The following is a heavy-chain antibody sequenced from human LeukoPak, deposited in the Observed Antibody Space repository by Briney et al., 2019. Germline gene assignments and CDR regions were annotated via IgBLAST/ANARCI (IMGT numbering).Heavy chain of an antibody. CDR1: GFTFISYE. CDR3: ARDRAGWELLGNFDY. CDR2: ISSSSTTI. V-gene: IGHV3-48*03. J-gene: IGHJ4*02. D-gene: IGHD1-26*01. Sequence: GGSLRLSCAASGFTFISYEMNWVRQAPGKGLEWISYISSSSTTIYYADSVKGRFTISRDNANNSLYLQMNSLRAEDTAVYYCARDRAGWELLGNFDYWGQGTLVTVSS.